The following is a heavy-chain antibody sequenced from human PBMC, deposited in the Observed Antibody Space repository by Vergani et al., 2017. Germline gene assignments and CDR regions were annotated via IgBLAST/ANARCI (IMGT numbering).Heavy chain of an antibody. Sequence: QLQLQESGPGLVKPSETLSLTCTVSGGSISSSSYYWGWIRQPPGKGLEWIGSIYYSGSTYYNPSLKSRVTISVDTSKNQFSLKLSSVTAADTAVYYCARDPPGGSSTNWFDPWGQGTLVTVSS. V-gene: IGHV4-39*02. D-gene: IGHD6-6*01. J-gene: IGHJ5*02. CDR1: GGSISSSSYY. CDR2: IYYSGST. CDR3: ARDPPGGSSTNWFDP.